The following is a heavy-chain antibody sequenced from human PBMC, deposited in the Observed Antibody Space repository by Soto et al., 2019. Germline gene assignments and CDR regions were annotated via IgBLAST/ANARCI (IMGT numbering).Heavy chain of an antibody. D-gene: IGHD4-4*01. CDR1: GYSISSGYY. Sequence: TRSLTCAVSGYSISSGYYWGWIRQPPGKGLEWIGGIYHSGSTYYNPSPKRRVTISVDTSKNQFSLKLSSVTPAGTAVYYCARLQSRYGMHVWGQGPTVTVS. J-gene: IGHJ6*02. V-gene: IGHV4-38-2*01. CDR2: IYHSGST. CDR3: ARLQSRYGMHV.